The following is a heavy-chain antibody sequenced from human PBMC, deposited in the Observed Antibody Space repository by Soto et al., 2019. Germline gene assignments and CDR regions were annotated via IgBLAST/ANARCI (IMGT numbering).Heavy chain of an antibody. CDR1: GYTFTSYA. V-gene: IGHV1-3*01. J-gene: IGHJ5*02. Sequence: QVQLVQSGAEVKKPGASVKVSCKASGYTFTSYAMHWVRQAPGQRLEWMGWINAGNGNTKYSQKFQGRVTITRDTSASTAYRELSSLRSEDTAVYYCARDPGYSYGYTWGQGTLVTVSS. CDR2: INAGNGNT. CDR3: ARDPGYSYGYT. D-gene: IGHD5-18*01.